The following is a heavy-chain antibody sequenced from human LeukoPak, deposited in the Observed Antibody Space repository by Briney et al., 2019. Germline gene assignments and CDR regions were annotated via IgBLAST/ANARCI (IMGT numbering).Heavy chain of an antibody. V-gene: IGHV3-23*01. J-gene: IGHJ4*02. D-gene: IGHD2-2*01. CDR2: ISGSGAGT. CDR3: ARGGIVEVPAAMLDY. Sequence: PGGSLRLSCAASGFTFSSFAMSWVRQAPGKGLDWVSSISGSGAGTYYADSVKGRFTISRDNAKNSLYLQMNSLRAEDTALYYCARGGIVEVPAAMLDYWGQGTLVTVSS. CDR1: GFTFSSFA.